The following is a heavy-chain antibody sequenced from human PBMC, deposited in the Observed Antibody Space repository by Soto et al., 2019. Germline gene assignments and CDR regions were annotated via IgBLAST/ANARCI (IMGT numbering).Heavy chain of an antibody. Sequence: QVPLQESGPGLVKPAETLSLTCSVSGASVTSGLYYWTWIRQPPGRGLEWMGFIYDGGGSNYSPSLRGRVTMSVDSSKNQFSLNLTSVTAADTAVYYCARADGREFDYDDVWGTRGDWFDPWGQGTLVTVSS. CDR2: IYDGGGS. D-gene: IGHD3-16*01. V-gene: IGHV4-61*01. J-gene: IGHJ5*02. CDR3: ARADGREFDYDDVWGTRGDWFDP. CDR1: GASVTSGLYY.